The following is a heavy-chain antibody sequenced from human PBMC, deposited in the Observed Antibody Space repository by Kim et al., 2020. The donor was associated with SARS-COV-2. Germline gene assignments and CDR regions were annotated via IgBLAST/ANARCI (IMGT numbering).Heavy chain of an antibody. J-gene: IGHJ4*01. CDR2: IYYSGST. CDR3: ARAGYGDEATPYSFD. Sequence: SETLSLTCTVSGGSISSYYWSWIRQPPGKGLEWIGYIYYSGSTNYNPSLTSRVTISVDTSKNQFSLKLSSVTAADTAVYYCARAGYGDEATPYSFD. CDR1: GGSISSYY. D-gene: IGHD4-17*01. V-gene: IGHV4-59*01.